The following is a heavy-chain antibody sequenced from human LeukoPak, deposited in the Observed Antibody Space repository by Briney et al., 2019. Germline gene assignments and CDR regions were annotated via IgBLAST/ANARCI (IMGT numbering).Heavy chain of an antibody. CDR1: GGSISSYY. CDR3: ARGGVTGTVDAFGI. Sequence: SETLSLTCTVSGGSISSYYWSWIRQPPGKGLEWIGYIYYSGSTNYNPSLKSRVTISVDTSKNQFSLKLSSVTAADTAVYYCARGGVTGTVDAFGIWGQGTMVTVSS. J-gene: IGHJ3*02. CDR2: IYYSGST. V-gene: IGHV4-59*01. D-gene: IGHD1-7*01.